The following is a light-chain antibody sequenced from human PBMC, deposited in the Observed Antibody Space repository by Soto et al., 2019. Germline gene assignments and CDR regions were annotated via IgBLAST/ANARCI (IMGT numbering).Light chain of an antibody. CDR1: SSDVGGYNY. CDR2: EVS. Sequence: QSVLTQPASVSGSPGQSITISCTGTSSDVGGYNYVSWYQQHPGKAPKLMIYEVSNRLSGISNRFSGSKSGNTASLTISGLQAEDEADYYCSSYTSSSTRVLGTGTKVTVL. V-gene: IGLV2-14*01. J-gene: IGLJ1*01. CDR3: SSYTSSSTRV.